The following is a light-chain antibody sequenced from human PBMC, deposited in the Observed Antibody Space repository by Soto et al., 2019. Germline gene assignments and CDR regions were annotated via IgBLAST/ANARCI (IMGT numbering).Light chain of an antibody. CDR2: DAS. CDR3: QQRINWRALT. CDR1: QSVSVD. Sequence: EIVLTQSPASLSLYPGERATLSCRASQSVSVDLAWYQQKPGQAPRLLMYDASSRATGIPVRFSGSGSGTDFTLTISSLEPEDFAIYYCQQRINWRALTFGGGTKVELK. J-gene: IGKJ4*01. V-gene: IGKV3-11*01.